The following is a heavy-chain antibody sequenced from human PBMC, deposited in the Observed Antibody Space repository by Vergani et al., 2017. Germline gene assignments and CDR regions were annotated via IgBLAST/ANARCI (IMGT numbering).Heavy chain of an antibody. D-gene: IGHD3-3*01. CDR2: INTGNGNT. J-gene: IGHJ6*03. CDR3: ARGHYDVWSGYDYYYYYMDV. Sequence: QVQLVQSGAEVKKPGASVKVSCKASGYTFTSYAMHWVRQAPGQRLEWMGWINTGNGNTKYSQKFQGRVTITRDTSASTAYMELSSLRSEDTAVYYCARGHYDVWSGYDYYYYYMDVWGKGTTVTVSS. CDR1: GYTFTSYA. V-gene: IGHV1-3*04.